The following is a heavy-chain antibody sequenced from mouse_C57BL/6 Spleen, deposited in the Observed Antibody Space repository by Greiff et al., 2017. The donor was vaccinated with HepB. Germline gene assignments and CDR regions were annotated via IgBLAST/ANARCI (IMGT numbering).Heavy chain of an antibody. Sequence: EVHLVESGPGLVKPSQSLSLTCSVTGYSITSGYYWNWIRQFPGNKLEWMGYISYDGSNNYNPSLKNRISITRDTSKNQFFLKLNSVTTEDTATYYCARAGDWDSAWFAYWGQGTLVTVSA. CDR3: ARAGDWDSAWFAY. V-gene: IGHV3-6*01. J-gene: IGHJ3*01. CDR2: ISYDGSN. D-gene: IGHD4-1*01. CDR1: GYSITSGYY.